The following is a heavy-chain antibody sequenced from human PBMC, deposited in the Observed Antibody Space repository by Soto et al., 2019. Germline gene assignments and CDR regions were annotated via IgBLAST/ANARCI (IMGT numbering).Heavy chain of an antibody. CDR2: IYYSGST. V-gene: IGHV4-31*03. Sequence: PSETLSLTGTVSGGSISSGCYYWSWIRQHPGKGLEWIGYIYYSGSTYYNPSLKSRVNISVDTYKNQFSLKLSSVTAADTAVYYCAREGNTGYYDSTGAFDILGQWTMLAVS. CDR1: GGSISSGCYY. D-gene: IGHD3-22*01. CDR3: AREGNTGYYDSTGAFDI. J-gene: IGHJ3*02.